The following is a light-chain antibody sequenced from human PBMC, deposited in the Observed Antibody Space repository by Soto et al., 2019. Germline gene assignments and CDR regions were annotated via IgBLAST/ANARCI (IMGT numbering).Light chain of an antibody. CDR2: SND. CDR3: AVWDNSLNGVA. J-gene: IGLJ2*01. CDR1: TSNIGTNT. Sequence: QSVLTQSPSASGTPGQRVSISCSGSTSNIGTNTVSWYQHVPGTAPKLLIYSNDQRPSAVPDRFTGSKSGTSASLAISGLRSEDEADYYCAVWDNSLNGVAFGGGTKLTVL. V-gene: IGLV1-44*01.